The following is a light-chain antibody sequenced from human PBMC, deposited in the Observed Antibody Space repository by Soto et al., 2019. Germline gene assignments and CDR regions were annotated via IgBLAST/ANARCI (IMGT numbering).Light chain of an antibody. Sequence: QSALTQPASVSGSPGQSITISCTGTSSDIGTYNFVSWYQQHPGKAPKLIIYGVTNRPSGVSNRFSGSKSGNTASLTIAGLQAEDEADYYCNSYAGTSYVVGTGTKLTVL. J-gene: IGLJ1*01. CDR2: GVT. CDR1: SSDIGTYNF. CDR3: NSYAGTSYV. V-gene: IGLV2-14*01.